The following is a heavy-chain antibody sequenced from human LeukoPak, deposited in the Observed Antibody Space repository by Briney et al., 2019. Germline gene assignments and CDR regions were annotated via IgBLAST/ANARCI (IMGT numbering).Heavy chain of an antibody. CDR2: MYAGGST. V-gene: IGHV3-53*01. Sequence: PGGSLRLSCAASGFVVSSNYMSWVRPAPGKGLEWVSVMYAGGSTYYADSVKGRFTISRDKSKNTLYLQMNSLRAEDTAVYYCARRAGAYSHPYDYWGQGTLVTVSS. J-gene: IGHJ4*02. D-gene: IGHD4/OR15-4a*01. CDR3: ARRAGAYSHPYDY. CDR1: GFVVSSNY.